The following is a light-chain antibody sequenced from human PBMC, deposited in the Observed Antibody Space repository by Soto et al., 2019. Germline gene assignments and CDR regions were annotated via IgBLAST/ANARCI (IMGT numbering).Light chain of an antibody. Sequence: QSALTQPASVSGSPGQSITMSCTGTSSDVGEYNYVSWYQQHPGEVPKLIIFGVSNRPSGVSNLFSGSKSGNTAFLTISGLQAEDEADYYCCSSTSRPSYVFGAWTKLTFL. CDR1: SSDVGEYNY. J-gene: IGLJ1*01. CDR3: CSSTSRPSYV. V-gene: IGLV2-14*01. CDR2: GVS.